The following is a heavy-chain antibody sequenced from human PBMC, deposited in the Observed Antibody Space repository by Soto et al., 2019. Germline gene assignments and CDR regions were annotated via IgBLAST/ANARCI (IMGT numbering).Heavy chain of an antibody. D-gene: IGHD3-22*01. J-gene: IGHJ6*02. CDR2: INTNTGNP. V-gene: IGHV7-4-1*01. CDR1: GYTFTSYA. CDR3: ARDKPVLYYYDSSGYWGYYYYGMDV. Sequence: ASVKVSCKASGYTFTSYAMNWVRQAPGQGLEWMGWINTNTGNPTYAQGFTGRFVFSLDTSVSTAYLQICSLKAEDTAVYYCARDKPVLYYYDSSGYWGYYYYGMDVWGQGTTVTVS.